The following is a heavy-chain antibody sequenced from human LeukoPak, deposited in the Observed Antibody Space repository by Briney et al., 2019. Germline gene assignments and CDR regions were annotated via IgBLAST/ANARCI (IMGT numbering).Heavy chain of an antibody. CDR2: ISSSGSTI. J-gene: IGHJ4*02. CDR3: ARDGGDSHFDY. D-gene: IGHD3-3*01. CDR1: GFTFSNYG. V-gene: IGHV3-48*04. Sequence: GGSLRLSCAASGFTFSNYGMHWVRQTPGKGLEWVSYISSSGSTIYYADSVKGRFTISRDNAKNSLYLQMNSLRAEDTAVYYCARDGGDSHFDYWGQGTLVTVSS.